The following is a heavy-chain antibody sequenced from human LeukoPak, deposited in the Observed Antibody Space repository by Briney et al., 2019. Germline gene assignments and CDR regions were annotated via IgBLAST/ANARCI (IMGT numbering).Heavy chain of an antibody. V-gene: IGHV1-2*02. CDR2: INPNSGGT. Sequence: VASVTVSCKASGYTFTGYYMHWVRQAPGHELEWMGWINPNSGGTNYAQKFQGRVTMTRDTSISTAYMELSRLRSDDTAVYYCARVAVGYDAFDIWGQGTMVTVSS. J-gene: IGHJ3*02. D-gene: IGHD6-13*01. CDR1: GYTFTGYY. CDR3: ARVAVGYDAFDI.